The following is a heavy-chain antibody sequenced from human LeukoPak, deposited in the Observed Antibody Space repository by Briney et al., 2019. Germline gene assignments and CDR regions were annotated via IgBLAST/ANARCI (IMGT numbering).Heavy chain of an antibody. CDR1: GGSISSSSYY. J-gene: IGHJ4*02. Sequence: KPSETLSLTCTVSGGSISSSSYYWSWIRQPPGKGPEWIGEINHSGSTNYNPSLKSRVTISVDTSKNQFSLKLSSVTAADTAVYYCARGIAARGRGDYWGQGTLVTVSS. V-gene: IGHV4-39*07. CDR3: ARGIAARGRGDY. D-gene: IGHD6-6*01. CDR2: INHSGST.